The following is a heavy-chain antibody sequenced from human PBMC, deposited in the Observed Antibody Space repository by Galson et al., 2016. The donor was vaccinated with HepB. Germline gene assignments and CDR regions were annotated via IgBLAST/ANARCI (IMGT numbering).Heavy chain of an antibody. CDR2: INHSGST. CDR1: GGSFSGYY. D-gene: IGHD3-16*01. J-gene: IGHJ4*02. Sequence: ETLSLTCAVYGGSFSGYYWSWIRQPPGKGLEWIGEINHSGSTNYNPSLKSRVTISVDTSKNQFSLKLSSVTAADTAVYYCASTLYDYVWGSSQGHGYWGQGTLVTVSS. V-gene: IGHV4-34*01. CDR3: ASTLYDYVWGSSQGHGY.